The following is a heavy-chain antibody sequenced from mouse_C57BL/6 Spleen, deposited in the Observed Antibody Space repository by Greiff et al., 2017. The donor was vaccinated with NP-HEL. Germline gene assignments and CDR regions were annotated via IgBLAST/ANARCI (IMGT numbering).Heavy chain of an antibody. D-gene: IGHD1-1*01. Sequence: QVQLQQSGAELVRPGASVTLSCKASGYTFTDYEMHWVKQTPVHGLEWIGAIDPETGGTAYNQKFKGKAILTADKSSSTAYMELRSLTSEDSAVYYCTRSGVITTVVDWYFDVWGTGTTVTVSS. CDR2: IDPETGGT. CDR1: GYTFTDYE. J-gene: IGHJ1*03. V-gene: IGHV1-15*01. CDR3: TRSGVITTVVDWYFDV.